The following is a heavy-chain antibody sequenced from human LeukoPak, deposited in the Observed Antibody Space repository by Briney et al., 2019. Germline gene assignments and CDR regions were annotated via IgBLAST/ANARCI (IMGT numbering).Heavy chain of an antibody. Sequence: GGSLRLSCAGSGFSFSDYHISWIRHAPGKGLDCISHIRSSGNTIYYADAVKGRFTISRDNAKNSLYLQMNSLRAEDTAVYYCARGSPTGYYYMDVWGKETTVTVSS. CDR2: IRSSGNTI. J-gene: IGHJ6*03. CDR3: ARGSPTGYYYMDV. V-gene: IGHV3-11*04. D-gene: IGHD4-17*01. CDR1: GFSFSDYH.